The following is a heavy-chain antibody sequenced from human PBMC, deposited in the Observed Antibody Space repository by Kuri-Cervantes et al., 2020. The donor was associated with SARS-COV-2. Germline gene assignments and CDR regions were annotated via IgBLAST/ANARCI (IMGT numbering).Heavy chain of an antibody. CDR2: ISGSGGST. D-gene: IGHD3-22*01. CDR3: AKGGLYYYDSSGYLDY. CDR1: GLTFSSYA. V-gene: IGHV3-23*01. Sequence: GESLKISCAASGLTFSSYAMSWVRQAPGKGLEWVSAISGSGGSTYYADSVKGRFTISRDNSKNTLYLQMNSLRAEDTAVYYCAKGGLYYYDSSGYLDYWGQGTLVTVSS. J-gene: IGHJ4*02.